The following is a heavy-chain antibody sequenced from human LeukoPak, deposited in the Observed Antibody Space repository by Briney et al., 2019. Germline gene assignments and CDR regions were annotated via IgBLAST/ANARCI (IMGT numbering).Heavy chain of an antibody. J-gene: IGHJ3*02. CDR1: GGSFSGNY. Sequence: SGTLSLTCAVYGGSFSGNYWSWIRQTPGTGLEWIGEINYSGSTNYNPSLKSRVTISVDTSKNQFSLKLSSVTAADTAVYYCARGQDYGDQGAFDIWGQGTMVTVSA. D-gene: IGHD4-17*01. CDR2: INYSGST. CDR3: ARGQDYGDQGAFDI. V-gene: IGHV4-34*01.